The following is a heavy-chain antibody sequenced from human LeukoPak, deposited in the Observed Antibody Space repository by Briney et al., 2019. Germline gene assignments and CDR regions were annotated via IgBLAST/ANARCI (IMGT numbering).Heavy chain of an antibody. CDR2: ISPTGSTT. J-gene: IGHJ4*02. V-gene: IGHV3-74*01. CDR1: GFSFSGHW. Sequence: GGSLRLSCTASGFSFSGHWMHWARQLPGKGLVWVSRISPTGSTTSYADSVKGRFTASRDNAKNTLYLQVNNLRAEDTAVYYCARGPNSNWSGLDFWGQGTLLTVSS. D-gene: IGHD6-6*01. CDR3: ARGPNSNWSGLDF.